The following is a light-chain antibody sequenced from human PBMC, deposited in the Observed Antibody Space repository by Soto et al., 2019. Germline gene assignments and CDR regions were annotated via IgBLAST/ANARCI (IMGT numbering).Light chain of an antibody. V-gene: IGKV3-15*01. Sequence: EIVMTQSPATLSVSPGERAILSCRASQSVSTNLAWYQQKPGQAPRLLIYGASTRATGIPARFSGSGSGAEFTLTISSLQSEDFAVYCCQKYNIWPRTFGQGTKVDIK. CDR2: GAS. CDR3: QKYNIWPRT. CDR1: QSVSTN. J-gene: IGKJ1*01.